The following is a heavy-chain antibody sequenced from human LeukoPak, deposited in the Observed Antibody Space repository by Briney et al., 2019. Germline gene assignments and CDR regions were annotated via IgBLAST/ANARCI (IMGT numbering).Heavy chain of an antibody. CDR3: ARGSGLFDY. CDR2: IYHSGST. V-gene: IGHV4-30-2*01. D-gene: IGHD3-10*01. Sequence: SETLSLTCTVSGYSISSGYSWSWIRQPPGKGLEWIGYIYHSGSTYYNPSLKSRVTISVDRSKNQFSLKLSSVAAADTAVYYCARGSGLFDYWGQGTLVTVSS. CDR1: GYSISSGYS. J-gene: IGHJ4*02.